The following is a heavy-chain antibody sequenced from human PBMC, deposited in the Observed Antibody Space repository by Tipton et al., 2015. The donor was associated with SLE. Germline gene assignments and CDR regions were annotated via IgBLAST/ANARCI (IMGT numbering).Heavy chain of an antibody. Sequence: TLSLTCTVSGGSISSYSWGWIRQPPGKGLERIGSIYYSGSTYYHPSLKSRVTISVGTSKNQFSLKLSSVTAADTAVYYCARGKSLMVRGELDYWGQGTLVTVSS. V-gene: IGHV4-39*07. CDR1: GGSISSYS. D-gene: IGHD3-10*01. CDR3: ARGKSLMVRGELDY. CDR2: IYYSGST. J-gene: IGHJ4*02.